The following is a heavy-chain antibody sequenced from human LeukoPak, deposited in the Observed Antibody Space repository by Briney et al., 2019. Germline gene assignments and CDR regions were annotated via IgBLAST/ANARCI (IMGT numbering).Heavy chain of an antibody. J-gene: IGHJ5*02. CDR2: ISAYNGNT. CDR3: ARGGGWRYFDWSEDSWSDP. CDR1: GYTFTSYG. Sequence: GASVKVSCKASGYTFTSYGISWVRQAPGQGLEWMGWISAYNGNTNYAQKLQGRVTMTTDTSTSTAYMEMRRLRSDDTAVYYCARGGGWRYFDWSEDSWSDPWGQGTLVTVSS. V-gene: IGHV1-18*01. D-gene: IGHD3-9*01.